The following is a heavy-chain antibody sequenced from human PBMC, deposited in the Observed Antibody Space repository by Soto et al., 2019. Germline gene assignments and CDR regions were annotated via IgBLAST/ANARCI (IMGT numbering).Heavy chain of an antibody. CDR3: TKVSPQWLVHDY. CDR1: GFTVSGDY. J-gene: IGHJ4*02. Sequence: GGSLRLSCAASGFTVSGDYVSWVRQAPGKGLECVSVIHFGGNTYYADSVKGRFTVSRDNSKNTLYLQMNSLRVEDTAIYFCTKVSPQWLVHDYWGQGTLVTISS. D-gene: IGHD6-19*01. V-gene: IGHV3-53*01. CDR2: IHFGGNT.